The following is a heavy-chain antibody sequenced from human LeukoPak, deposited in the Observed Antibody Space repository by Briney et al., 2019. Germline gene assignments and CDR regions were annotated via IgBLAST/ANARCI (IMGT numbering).Heavy chain of an antibody. CDR2: ISGDGGST. CDR3: ARKHRESSSYYLPFDY. Sequence: PGGSLRLSCEASGFTFDDYAMHWVRQPPGKGLEWVSFISGDGGSTYYADSVKGRFTISRDNSKNSLYLQMNSLRPEYTALYYWARKHRESSSYYLPFDYWGQGTLVTVSS. CDR1: GFTFDDYA. V-gene: IGHV3-43*02. D-gene: IGHD6-13*01. J-gene: IGHJ4*02.